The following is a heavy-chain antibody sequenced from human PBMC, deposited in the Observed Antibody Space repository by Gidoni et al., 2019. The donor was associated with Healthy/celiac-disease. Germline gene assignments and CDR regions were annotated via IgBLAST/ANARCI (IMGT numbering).Heavy chain of an antibody. CDR2: FSGDGGST. J-gene: IGHJ4*02. D-gene: IGHD1-26*01. Sequence: EVQLVESGGGVVQPGGSLRLSCAASGFTFDDYAMHWVRQAPGKGLEWVSLFSGDGGSTYYADSVKGRFTISRDNSKNSLYLQMNSLRTEDTALYYCAKDIGRWELLPGYFDYWGQGTLVTVSS. V-gene: IGHV3-43*02. CDR3: AKDIGRWELLPGYFDY. CDR1: GFTFDDYA.